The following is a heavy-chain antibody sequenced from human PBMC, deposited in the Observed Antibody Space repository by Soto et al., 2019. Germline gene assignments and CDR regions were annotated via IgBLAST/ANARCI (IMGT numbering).Heavy chain of an antibody. CDR1: GFTFSSYS. V-gene: IGHV3-48*01. CDR2: ISSSSSTI. Sequence: EVQPVESGGGLVQPGGSLRLSCAASGFTFSSYSRNWVRQAPGKGLEWVSYISSSSSTIYYADSVKGRFTISRDNAKNSLYLQMNSLRAEDTAVYYCASLLTVTPGYWGQRTLVTVSS. CDR3: ASLLTVTPGY. D-gene: IGHD4-17*01. J-gene: IGHJ4*02.